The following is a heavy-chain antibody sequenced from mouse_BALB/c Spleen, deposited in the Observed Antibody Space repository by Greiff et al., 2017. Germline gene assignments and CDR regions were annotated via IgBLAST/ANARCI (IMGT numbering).Heavy chain of an antibody. V-gene: IGHV14-3*02. Sequence: EVQLQESGAELVKPGASVKLSCTASGFNIKDTYMHWVKQRPEQGLEWIGRIDPANGNTKYDPKFQGKATITADTSSNTAYLQLSSLTSEDTAVYYCAKGGLLAWFAYWGQGTLVTVSA. CDR3: AKGGLLAWFAY. J-gene: IGHJ3*01. CDR2: IDPANGNT. CDR1: GFNIKDTY. D-gene: IGHD2-3*01.